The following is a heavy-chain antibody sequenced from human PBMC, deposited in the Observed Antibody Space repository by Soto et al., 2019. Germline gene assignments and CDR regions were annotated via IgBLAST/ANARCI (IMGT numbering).Heavy chain of an antibody. CDR2: IKQDGSEK. D-gene: IGHD3-10*01. CDR1: GFTFSSYW. J-gene: IGHJ6*02. Sequence: GSLRLSCAASGFTFSSYWMSWVRQAPGKGLEWVANIKQDGSEKYYVDSVKGRFTISRDNAKNSLYLQMNSLRAEDTAVYYCARDSIGDAGTPHLRYYYYGMDVWGQGTTVTVSS. CDR3: ARDSIGDAGTPHLRYYYYGMDV. V-gene: IGHV3-7*01.